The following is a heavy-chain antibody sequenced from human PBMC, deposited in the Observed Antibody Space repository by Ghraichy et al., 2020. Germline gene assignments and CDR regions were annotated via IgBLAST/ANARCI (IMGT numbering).Heavy chain of an antibody. CDR3: ARTLYYYDSSGYYQYYFDY. V-gene: IGHV3-53*04. CDR1: GFTVSSNY. CDR2: IYSGGST. D-gene: IGHD3-22*01. J-gene: IGHJ4*02. Sequence: GGSLRLSCAASGFTVSSNYMSWVRQAPGKGLEWVSVIYSGGSTYYADSVKGRFTISRHNSKNTLYLQMNSLRAEDTAVYYCARTLYYYDSSGYYQYYFDYWGQGTLVTVSS.